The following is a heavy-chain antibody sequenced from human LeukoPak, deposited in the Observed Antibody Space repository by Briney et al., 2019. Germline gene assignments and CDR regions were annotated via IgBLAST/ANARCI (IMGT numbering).Heavy chain of an antibody. CDR2: IYYSGST. D-gene: IGHD3-3*01. V-gene: IGHV4-59*01. CDR1: GGSISSYY. Sequence: SETLSLTCTVSGGSISSYYWSWIRQPPGKGLEWIGYIYYSGSTNYNPSLKSRVTISVDTSKNQFSLKLSSVTAADTAVYYCARYYDFWSGYYYFDYWGQGTLVTVSS. CDR3: ARYYDFWSGYYYFDY. J-gene: IGHJ4*02.